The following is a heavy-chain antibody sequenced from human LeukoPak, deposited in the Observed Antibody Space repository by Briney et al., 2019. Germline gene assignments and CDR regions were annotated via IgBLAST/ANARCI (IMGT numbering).Heavy chain of an antibody. CDR3: ARSRGGFSKLKNAFDI. J-gene: IGHJ3*02. V-gene: IGHV4-59*12. D-gene: IGHD3-10*01. CDR2: IYYSGST. Sequence: PSETLSLTCTVSGGSISSYYWSWIRQPPGKGLEWVGYIYYSGSTNYNPSLKSRVTISVDTSKNQFSLRLRSVTAADTAVYYCARSRGGFSKLKNAFDIWGQGTMVTVSS. CDR1: GGSISSYY.